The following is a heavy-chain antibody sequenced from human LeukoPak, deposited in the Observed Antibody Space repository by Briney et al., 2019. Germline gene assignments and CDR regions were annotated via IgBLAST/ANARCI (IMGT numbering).Heavy chain of an antibody. J-gene: IGHJ3*02. CDR3: ATSPPVVPAAITAFDI. Sequence: KPSETLSLTCTVSGGSISSYYWSWIRQPPGKGLEWIGRIYTSGSTPDYSPSLKSRVTMSIDTSKNQFSLQLSSVTAADTAVYYCATSPPVVPAAITAFDIWGQGTMVTVSS. D-gene: IGHD2-2*01. V-gene: IGHV4-4*07. CDR1: GGSISSYY. CDR2: IYTSGSTP.